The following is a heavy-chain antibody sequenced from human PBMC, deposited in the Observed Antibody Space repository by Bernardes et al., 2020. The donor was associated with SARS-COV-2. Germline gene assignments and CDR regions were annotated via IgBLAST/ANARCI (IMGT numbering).Heavy chain of an antibody. CDR1: GFTFSSYA. V-gene: IGHV3-30*04. CDR3: AKDLIAVAGRNYYYYYYGMDV. D-gene: IGHD6-19*01. Sequence: GGSLRLSCAASGFTFSSYAMHWVRQAPGKGLEWVAVISYDGSNKYYADSVKGRFTISRDNSKNTLYLQMNSLRAEDTAVYYCAKDLIAVAGRNYYYYYYGMDVWGQGTTVTVSS. J-gene: IGHJ6*02. CDR2: ISYDGSNK.